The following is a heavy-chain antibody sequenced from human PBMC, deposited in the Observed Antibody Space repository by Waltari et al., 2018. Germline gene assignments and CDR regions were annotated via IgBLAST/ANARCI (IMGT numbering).Heavy chain of an antibody. J-gene: IGHJ4*02. D-gene: IGHD6-19*01. V-gene: IGHV3-74*01. Sequence: EMQLVESGGGLVQPGGSLRLSCAASGFTFSTYWLHWVRQAPGKGLVSVSIIKTDGSISSDADSVKGRFTIARDNAENTLFLQMHSLRAEDTAVYYCVMYSSEFLGDFWGQGTLVTVSS. CDR2: IKTDGSIS. CDR1: GFTFSTYW. CDR3: VMYSSEFLGDF.